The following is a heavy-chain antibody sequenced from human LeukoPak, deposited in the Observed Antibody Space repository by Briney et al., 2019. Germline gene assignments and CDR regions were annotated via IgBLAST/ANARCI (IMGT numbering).Heavy chain of an antibody. Sequence: SSSSSIYYADSVKGRFTISRDNAKNSLYLQMNSLRAEDTAVYYCARGERYDILTGAFDYWGQGTLVTVSS. J-gene: IGHJ4*02. CDR3: ARGERYDILTGAFDY. D-gene: IGHD3-9*01. CDR2: SSSSSI. V-gene: IGHV3-21*01.